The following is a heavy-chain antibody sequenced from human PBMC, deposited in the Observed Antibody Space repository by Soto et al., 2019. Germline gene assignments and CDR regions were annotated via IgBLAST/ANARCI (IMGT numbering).Heavy chain of an antibody. CDR1: GGTFSSYA. D-gene: IGHD6-13*01. Sequence: QVQLVQSGAEVKKPGSSVKVSCKASGGTFSSYAISWVRQAPGQGLEWMGGIIPIFGTANYAQKFQGRVTITADKSTSTAYMELSSLRSEDTAVYYCARGDSKYSSSWDLRFDYWGQGTLVTVSS. CDR3: ARGDSKYSSSWDLRFDY. J-gene: IGHJ4*02. CDR2: IIPIFGTA. V-gene: IGHV1-69*06.